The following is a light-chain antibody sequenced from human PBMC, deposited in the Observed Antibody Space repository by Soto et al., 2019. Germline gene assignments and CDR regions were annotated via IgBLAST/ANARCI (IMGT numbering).Light chain of an antibody. J-gene: IGKJ5*01. CDR3: QQLNSYPPT. CDR1: QNIKTY. Sequence: DIQMTQSPTSLSASVGDSVTITCRASQNIKTYLNWYQQKPGKAPNLLIYAASSLHSGVPSRFSGSGSGTDFTLTISSLQPEDFATYYGQQLNSYPPTFGQGTRLEIK. CDR2: AAS. V-gene: IGKV1-39*01.